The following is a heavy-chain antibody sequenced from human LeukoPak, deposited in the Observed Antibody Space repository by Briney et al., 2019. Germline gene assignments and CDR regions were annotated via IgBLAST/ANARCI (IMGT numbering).Heavy chain of an antibody. CDR3: ARVGVTTVTPSDAFDI. D-gene: IGHD4-17*01. J-gene: IGHJ3*02. V-gene: IGHV4-34*01. Sequence: SETLSLTCAVYGGSFSGYYWSWIRQPPGKGLEWIGEINHSGSTNYNPPLKSRVTISVDTSKNQFSLKLSTVTPADTAVYYCARVGVTTVTPSDAFDIWGQGTMVTVSS. CDR2: INHSGST. CDR1: GGSFSGYY.